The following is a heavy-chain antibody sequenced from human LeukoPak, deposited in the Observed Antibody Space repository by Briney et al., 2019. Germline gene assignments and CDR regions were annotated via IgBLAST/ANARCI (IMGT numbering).Heavy chain of an antibody. CDR2: FSATNGSA. V-gene: IGHV3-23*01. J-gene: IGHJ3*01. CDR3: AKARIAAAGTGAFDV. Sequence: GASLRLSCAASGFTVSSYGMTWVRLAPGKGLEWVSAFSATNGSAQYAESVKGRFTISRDNSKNSLYLQMNSLRDEDTAVYYCAKARIAAAGTGAFDVWGQGTMVTVSS. CDR1: GFTVSSYG. D-gene: IGHD6-13*01.